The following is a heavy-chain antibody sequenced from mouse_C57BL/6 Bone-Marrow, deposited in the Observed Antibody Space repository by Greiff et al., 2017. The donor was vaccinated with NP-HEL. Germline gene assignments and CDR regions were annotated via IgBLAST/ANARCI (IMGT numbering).Heavy chain of an antibody. CDR2: FHPYNDDT. CDR1: GYTFTTYP. D-gene: IGHD2-1*01. J-gene: IGHJ1*03. Sequence: VKLQESGAELVKPGASVKMSCKASGYTFTTYPIEWMKQNHGKSLEWIGNFHPYNDDTKYNEKFKGKATLTVEKSSSTVYLELSRLTSDDSAVYYCARSRVCNPRYCYFEVWGTGTTVTLSS. V-gene: IGHV1-47*01. CDR3: ARSRVCNPRYCYFEV.